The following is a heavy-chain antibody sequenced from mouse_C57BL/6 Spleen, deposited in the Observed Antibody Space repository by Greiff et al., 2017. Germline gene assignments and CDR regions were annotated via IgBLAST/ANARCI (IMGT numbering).Heavy chain of an antibody. CDR3: ARDDYDVHYFDY. CDR2: INPGSGGT. V-gene: IGHV1-54*01. J-gene: IGHJ2*01. Sequence: QVQLQQSGAELVRPGTSVKVSCKASGYAFTNYLIEWVKQRPGQGLEWIGVINPGSGGTNYNEKFKGKATLTADKSSSTAYMQLSSLTSEDSAVYCCARDDYDVHYFDYWGQGTTLTVSS. D-gene: IGHD2-4*01. CDR1: GYAFTNYL.